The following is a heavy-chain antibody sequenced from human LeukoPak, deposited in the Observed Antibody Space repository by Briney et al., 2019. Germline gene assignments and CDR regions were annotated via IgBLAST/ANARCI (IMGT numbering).Heavy chain of an antibody. CDR3: ARGYSSSWQTDY. D-gene: IGHD6-13*01. J-gene: IGHJ4*02. V-gene: IGHV1-69*04. CDR2: IIPILGIA. CDR1: GGTFSSYA. Sequence: SVKVSCKASGGTFSSYAISWVRQAPGQGLEWMGRIIPILGIANYAQKFQGRVTITADKSTSTAYMELSSLRSEDTAVYYCARGYSSSWQTDYWGQGTLVTASS.